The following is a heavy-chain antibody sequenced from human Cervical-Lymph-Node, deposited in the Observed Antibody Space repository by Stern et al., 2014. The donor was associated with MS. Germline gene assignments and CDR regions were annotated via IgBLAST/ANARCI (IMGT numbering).Heavy chain of an antibody. V-gene: IGHV3-74*01. Sequence: EVQLVESGGGLVQPGGSLRLSCAASGFTFSRYWMHWVRHAPGKGLEWVSRIKSDASTSYADSVKGRFTTSRDNDKNILYLQMTSLRDEDTAVYYCARDGRNDDRFDFWGQGTLVTVSS. CDR3: ARDGRNDDRFDF. CDR1: GFTFSRYW. CDR2: IKSDAST. D-gene: IGHD1-1*01. J-gene: IGHJ4*02.